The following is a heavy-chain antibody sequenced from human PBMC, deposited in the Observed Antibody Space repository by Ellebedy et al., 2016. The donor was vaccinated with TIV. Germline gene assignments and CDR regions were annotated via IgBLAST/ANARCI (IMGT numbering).Heavy chain of an antibody. CDR2: INTDGSST. Sequence: PGGSLRLSCAVSGFTSSSYWMHWVRQAPGQGLVWVSRINTDGSSTTYADSVKGRFTISRDNAKNTLYLQMNSLRAEDTAVYYCGRGYGGYNPLDYWGQGTLVTVSS. D-gene: IGHD5-12*01. CDR3: GRGYGGYNPLDY. V-gene: IGHV3-74*01. CDR1: GFTSSSYW. J-gene: IGHJ4*02.